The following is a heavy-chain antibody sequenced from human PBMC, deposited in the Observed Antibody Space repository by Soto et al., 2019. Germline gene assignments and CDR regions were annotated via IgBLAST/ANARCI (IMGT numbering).Heavy chain of an antibody. Sequence: SGPTLVNPTQTLTLTCIFSGFSLRTSGVGVGWIRQPPGKALEWLGFIYWNDDKRYSPSLKSRLTITKDTSKNQVVLTMTNMDPVDTATYYCAKSGSSGWYGWFDPWGQGSLVTVSS. CDR2: IYWNDDK. CDR1: GFSLRTSGVG. CDR3: AKSGSSGWYGWFDP. J-gene: IGHJ5*02. V-gene: IGHV2-5*01. D-gene: IGHD6-19*01.